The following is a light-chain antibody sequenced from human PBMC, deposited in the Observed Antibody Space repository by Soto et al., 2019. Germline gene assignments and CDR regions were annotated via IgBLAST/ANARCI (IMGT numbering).Light chain of an antibody. CDR1: SSDVGGFDY. V-gene: IGLV2-8*01. CDR2: EVT. J-gene: IGLJ3*02. Sequence: QSALTQPPSASGSPGQSVTISCTGTSSDVGGFDYVSWYQQHPGKAPKLMIYEVTERPSGVPDRFSGSKSGNTASLTISGLQAEDEADYYCSSYTSSSTWVFGGGTQLTVL. CDR3: SSYTSSSTWV.